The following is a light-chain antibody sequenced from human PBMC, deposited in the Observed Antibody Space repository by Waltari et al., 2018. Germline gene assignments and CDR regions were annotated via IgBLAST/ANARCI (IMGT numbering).Light chain of an antibody. CDR1: GSDVDDFNS. J-gene: IGLJ3*02. V-gene: IGLV2-11*01. Sequence: QSALTQPRSVSGSPGQSVTLSFPGTGSDVDDFNSVSWYQQHPGKAPKLVIFDVTKRPSGVPDRFSGSKSGTSASLTVSGLQAEDEADYYCCSYAGIWVFGGGTKLTVL. CDR2: DVT. CDR3: CSYAGIWV.